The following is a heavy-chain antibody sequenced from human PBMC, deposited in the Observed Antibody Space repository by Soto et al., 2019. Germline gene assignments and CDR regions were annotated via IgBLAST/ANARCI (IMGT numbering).Heavy chain of an antibody. CDR3: ARGRNTAMGTYYYYGMDV. CDR1: GGSFSGYY. CDR2: INHSGST. D-gene: IGHD5-18*01. J-gene: IGHJ6*02. Sequence: SETLSLTCAVYGGSFSGYYWSRIRQPPGKGLEWIGEINHSGSTNYNPSLKSRVTISVDTSKNQFSLKLSSVTAADTAVYYCARGRNTAMGTYYYYGMDVWGQGTTVTVSS. V-gene: IGHV4-34*01.